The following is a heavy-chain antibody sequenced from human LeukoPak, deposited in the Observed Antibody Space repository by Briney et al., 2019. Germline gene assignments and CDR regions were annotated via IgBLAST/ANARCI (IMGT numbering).Heavy chain of an antibody. Sequence: GGSLRLSCAASGFTFSSYAMSWVRQAPGKGLEWVSAISGSGGSTYHADSVKGRFTISRDNSKNTLYLQMNSLRAEDTAVHYCAKGRPLSKPAAIGYYFDYWGQGTLVTVSS. V-gene: IGHV3-23*01. J-gene: IGHJ4*02. CDR2: ISGSGGST. CDR1: GFTFSSYA. CDR3: AKGRPLSKPAAIGYYFDY. D-gene: IGHD2-2*01.